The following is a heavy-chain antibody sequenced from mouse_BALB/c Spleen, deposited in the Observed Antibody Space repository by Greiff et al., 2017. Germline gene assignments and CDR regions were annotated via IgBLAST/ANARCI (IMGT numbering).Heavy chain of an antibody. V-gene: IGHV1S127*01. Sequence: VQLQQSGPQLVRPGASVKISCKASGYSFTSYWMHWVKQRPGQGLEWIGMIDPSDSETRLNQKFKDKATLTVDKSSSTAYMQLSSPTSEDSAVYYCARGDYGSSYAMDYWGQGTSVTVSS. J-gene: IGHJ4*01. D-gene: IGHD1-1*01. CDR3: ARGDYGSSYAMDY. CDR2: IDPSDSET. CDR1: GYSFTSYW.